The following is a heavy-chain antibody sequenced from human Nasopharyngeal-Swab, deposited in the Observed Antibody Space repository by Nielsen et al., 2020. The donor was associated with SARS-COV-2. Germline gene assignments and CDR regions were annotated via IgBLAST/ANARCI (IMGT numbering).Heavy chain of an antibody. J-gene: IGHJ6*03. CDR2: IYYSGST. Sequence: WIRQPPGKGLEWIGHIYYSGSTYYNPSLKSRVTISVDTSRNQFSLKLSSVTAADTAVYYCARVFWGYRSSTSCSNYYYYYYMDVWGKGTTVTVSS. V-gene: IGHV4-31*02. D-gene: IGHD2-2*01. CDR3: ARVFWGYRSSTSCSNYYYYYYMDV.